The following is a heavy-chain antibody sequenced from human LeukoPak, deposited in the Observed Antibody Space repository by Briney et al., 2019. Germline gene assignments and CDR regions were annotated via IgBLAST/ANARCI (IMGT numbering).Heavy chain of an antibody. CDR2: INPVNGDI. D-gene: IGHD3-16*02. V-gene: IGHV1-3*01. Sequence: TSVKVPCKASGYTFTNYAMHWVRQASGQRLEWMGWINPVNGDIKYSQKFQRRVTITRDTSASTAYMELSSLRSEDTAVYYCARTYYDYVWGSYRFWGQGTLVTVSS. CDR1: GYTFTNYA. CDR3: ARTYYDYVWGSYRF. J-gene: IGHJ4*02.